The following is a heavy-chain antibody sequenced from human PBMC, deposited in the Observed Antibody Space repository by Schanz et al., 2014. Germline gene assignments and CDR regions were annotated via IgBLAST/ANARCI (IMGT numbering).Heavy chain of an antibody. CDR2: ISPYTGNT. CDR3: ARDGREVVRGVIEGFNHYYYGMDV. Sequence: QVQLVQSGDEVKKPGASVTVSCKTSGYTFSDYGITWVRQAPGQGLEWVGWISPYTGNTHYFDKMEGRVTMTTDTSTSTAYMELRSLRSDDTAMYYCARDGREVVRGVIEGFNHYYYGMDVCGQGTTVTVSS. J-gene: IGHJ6*02. D-gene: IGHD3-10*01. CDR1: GYTFSDYG. V-gene: IGHV1-18*01.